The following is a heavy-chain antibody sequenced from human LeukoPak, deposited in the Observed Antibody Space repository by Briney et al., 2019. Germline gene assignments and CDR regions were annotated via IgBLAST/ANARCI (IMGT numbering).Heavy chain of an antibody. Sequence: GASVKVSCKASGYTFTSYGISWCRQAPGQGLGGMGRFIPILGIANYAQKFQGRVTITADKSTSTAYMELSSLRSEDTAVYYCARGLPGDYDFWSGPEGYWGQGTLVTVSS. V-gene: IGHV1-69*04. CDR2: FIPILGIA. D-gene: IGHD3-3*01. CDR1: GYTFTSYG. J-gene: IGHJ4*02. CDR3: ARGLPGDYDFWSGPEGY.